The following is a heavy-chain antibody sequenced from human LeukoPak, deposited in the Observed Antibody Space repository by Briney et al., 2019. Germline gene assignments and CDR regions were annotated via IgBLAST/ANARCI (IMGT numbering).Heavy chain of an antibody. CDR2: MNPNSGNT. CDR1: GYTFTSYD. Sequence: ASVKVSCKASGYTFTSYDINWVRQATGQGLEWMGWMNPNSGNTGYAQKFQGRVTMTRNTSISTAYMELSSLRSEDTAVYYCAGIFGAEVSPPNYNYNRDVGGKGTTVPSP. D-gene: IGHD3-3*01. J-gene: IGHJ6*03. V-gene: IGHV1-8*01. CDR3: AGIFGAEVSPPNYNYNRDV.